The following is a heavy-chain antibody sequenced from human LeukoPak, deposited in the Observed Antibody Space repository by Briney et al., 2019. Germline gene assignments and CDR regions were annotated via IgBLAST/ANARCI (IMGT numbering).Heavy chain of an antibody. CDR1: GGIFSSYA. Sequence: SVKVSCKASGGIFSSYAISWVRQAPGQGLEWMGGLIPIFGIAEYAQKFQGRVTITADESTSTAYMELSSLRSEDTAVYYCARQREDYGGKSGPFDYWGQGSQVTVSS. V-gene: IGHV1-69*01. CDR3: ARQREDYGGKSGPFDY. J-gene: IGHJ4*02. D-gene: IGHD4-23*01. CDR2: LIPIFGIA.